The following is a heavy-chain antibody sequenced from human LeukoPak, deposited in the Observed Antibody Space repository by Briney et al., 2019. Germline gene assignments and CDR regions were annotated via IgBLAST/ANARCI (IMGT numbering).Heavy chain of an antibody. V-gene: IGHV1-2*04. CDR3: ARAVDTAMAPDDAFDI. CDR2: INPNSGGT. J-gene: IGHJ3*02. D-gene: IGHD5-18*01. CDR1: GYTFTSYG. Sequence: ASVKVSCKASGYTFTSYGISWVRQAPGQGLEWMGWINPNSGGTNYAQKFQGWVTMTRDTSISTAYMELSRLRSDDTAVYYCARAVDTAMAPDDAFDIWGQGTMVTVSS.